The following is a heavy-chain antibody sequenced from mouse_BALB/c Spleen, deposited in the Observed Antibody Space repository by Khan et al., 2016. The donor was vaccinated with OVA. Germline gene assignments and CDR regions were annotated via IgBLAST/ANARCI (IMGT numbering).Heavy chain of an antibody. J-gene: IGHJ3*01. CDR1: GYTFTSYY. Sequence: QVQLRQSGAELVKPGALVRLSCKASGYTFTSYYLYWVKQRPGHGLEWIGDINPSNGGTNFNENFKTKATLTVDKSSSTAYMQLSSLTSEDSAVYYCTRSGYGAFAYWGQGTLVTVSA. D-gene: IGHD1-1*02. V-gene: IGHV1S81*02. CDR3: TRSGYGAFAY. CDR2: INPSNGGT.